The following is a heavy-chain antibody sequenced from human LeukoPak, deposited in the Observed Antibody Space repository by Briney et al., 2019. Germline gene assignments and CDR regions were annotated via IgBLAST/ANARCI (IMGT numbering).Heavy chain of an antibody. J-gene: IGHJ4*03. D-gene: IGHD6-19*01. Sequence: PGGSLRLSYAASGFTFSSYDMNWGRQAPGKGLEWVSTISGDGGDTHYADSVRGRFTISRANSKDTLFMQMNSLRAEDTAVYYCGKSGSRDWDYFEYWGPGTLGTASS. CDR2: ISGDGGDT. V-gene: IGHV3-23*01. CDR3: GKSGSRDWDYFEY. CDR1: GFTFSSYD.